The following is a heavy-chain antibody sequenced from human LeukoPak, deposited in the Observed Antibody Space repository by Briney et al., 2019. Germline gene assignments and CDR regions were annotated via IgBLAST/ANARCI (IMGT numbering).Heavy chain of an antibody. CDR2: INHSGST. CDR1: GGSFSGYY. J-gene: IGHJ5*02. CDR3: ARHVDYYDNSGYSGSAFDP. Sequence: PSETLSLTCAVYGGSFSGYYWSWIRQPPGKGLEWIGEINHSGSTNYNPSLKSRVTISVDTSKNQFSLKLSSVTAADTAVYYCARHVDYYDNSGYSGSAFDPWGQGTLVTVSS. V-gene: IGHV4-34*01. D-gene: IGHD3-22*01.